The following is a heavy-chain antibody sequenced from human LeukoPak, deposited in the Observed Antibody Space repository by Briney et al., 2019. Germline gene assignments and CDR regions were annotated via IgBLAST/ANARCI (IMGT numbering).Heavy chain of an antibody. CDR1: GFTFSSYA. CDR3: AKDDSSGSQAFDI. D-gene: IGHD3-22*01. J-gene: IGHJ3*02. CDR2: ISGSGGST. Sequence: GGSLRLSCAASGFTFSSYAMSWVRQAPGKGLKGVSAISGSGGSTYYADSVKGRFTISRDNSKNTLYLQMNSLRAEDTAVYYCAKDDSSGSQAFDIWGQGTMVTVSS. V-gene: IGHV3-23*01.